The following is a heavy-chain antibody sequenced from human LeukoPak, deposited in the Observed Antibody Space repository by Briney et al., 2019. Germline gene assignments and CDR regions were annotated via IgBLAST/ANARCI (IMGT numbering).Heavy chain of an antibody. Sequence: GGSLRLSCAASGFTFSPYTMNWVRQAPGKGLEWVSSISSTSGYMYYADSEKGRFTISRDNAENSLYLQMNSLRAEDTAVYYCARARTYDSSGPYYYYYAMDVWGQGTTVTVSS. D-gene: IGHD3-22*01. CDR1: GFTFSPYT. V-gene: IGHV3-21*01. CDR3: ARARTYDSSGPYYYYYAMDV. J-gene: IGHJ6*02. CDR2: ISSTSGYM.